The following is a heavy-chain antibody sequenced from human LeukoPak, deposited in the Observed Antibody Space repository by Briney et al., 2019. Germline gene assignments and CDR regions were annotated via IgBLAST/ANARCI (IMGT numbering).Heavy chain of an antibody. J-gene: IGHJ5*02. CDR2: INPNSGGT. D-gene: IGHD6-13*01. V-gene: IGHV1-2*02. CDR3: ARARSGSEASSWYSSCWFDP. CDR1: GYTFTGYY. Sequence: ASVTVSCKASGYTFTGYYMHWVRQAPGQGLEWMGWINPNSGGTNYAQKFQGRVTMTRDTSISTAYMELSRLRSDDTAVYYCARARSGSEASSWYSSCWFDPWGQGTLVTVSS.